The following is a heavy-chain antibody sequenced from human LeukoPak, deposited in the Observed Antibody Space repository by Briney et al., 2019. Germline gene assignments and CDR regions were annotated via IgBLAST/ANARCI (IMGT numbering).Heavy chain of an antibody. CDR3: ARGGSYLSAFDI. V-gene: IGHV3-11*01. D-gene: IGHD1-26*01. CDR2: ISTSGSI. Sequence: GGSLRLSCAASGFTFSDYYMNWLRQAPGKGLEWVSYISTSGSIYYADSVKGRFTISRDNAKSSLYLQMNSLRAEDTAVYYCARGGSYLSAFDIWGQGTMVTVSS. CDR1: GFTFSDYY. J-gene: IGHJ3*02.